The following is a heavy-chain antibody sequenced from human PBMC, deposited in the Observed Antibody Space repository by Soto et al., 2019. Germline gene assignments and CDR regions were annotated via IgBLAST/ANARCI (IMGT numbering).Heavy chain of an antibody. CDR2: ISAGGSNT. V-gene: IGHV3-23*01. D-gene: IGHD6-6*01. J-gene: IGHJ4*02. Sequence: PVGSLRLSCAAYGFSFSNYAMNWVRQAPGRGLEWVSAISAGGSNTNYADSVKGRFTISSDNSKNTLYLQMNGLRADDTAVYYCAKEYSTSFDYCGQGTPVTVSS. CDR3: AKEYSTSFDY. CDR1: GFSFSNYA.